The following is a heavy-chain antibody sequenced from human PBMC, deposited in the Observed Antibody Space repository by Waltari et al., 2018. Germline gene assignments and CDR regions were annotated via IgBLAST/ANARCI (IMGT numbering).Heavy chain of an antibody. V-gene: IGHV3-23*01. D-gene: IGHD3-22*01. J-gene: IGHJ4*02. CDR3: AADLGSGGYYLVHFDY. CDR1: GFPFSRCA. CDR2: SSGSGGGT. Sequence: EVQLLESGGGLVQPGGSLRLSCATSGFPFSRCAMNWVRQAPGNGLQWVSGSSGSGGGTFYGDSVKGRFTISRDNSKNTLYLQMNSLTAEDTALYYCAADLGSGGYYLVHFDYWGQGALVTVSS.